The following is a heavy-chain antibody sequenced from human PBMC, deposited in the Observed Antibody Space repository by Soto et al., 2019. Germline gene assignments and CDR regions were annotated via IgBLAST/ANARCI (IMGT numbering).Heavy chain of an antibody. V-gene: IGHV6-1*01. CDR2: TYYRSKWYN. D-gene: IGHD6-13*01. CDR3: AGDAPGIAAAGQVA. J-gene: IGHJ4*02. CDR1: GDSVSSNSAA. Sequence: QVQLQQSGPGLVKPSQTLSLTCAISGDSVSSNSAAWNWIRQSPSRGLEWLGRTYYRSKWYNDYAVSVNSRITINPATSKNQFSLQLNSVTPADTAVYYCAGDAPGIAAAGQVAWGQGTLVTVSS.